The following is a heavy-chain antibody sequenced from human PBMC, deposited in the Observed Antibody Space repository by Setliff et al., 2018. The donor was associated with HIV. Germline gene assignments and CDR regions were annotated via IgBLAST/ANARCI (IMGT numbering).Heavy chain of an antibody. D-gene: IGHD2-15*01. CDR1: GGSVSGHY. CDR3: VALVPGGGGRGP. J-gene: IGHJ5*02. V-gene: IGHV4-34*01. Sequence: SETLSLTCAVYGGSVSGHYWGWFRQPPGKGLEWIGEITPSGDTNYIPSLKSRLTISLDTSRNQFSLKLTSVTAADTAIYYCVALVPGGGGRGPWGQGTLVTVSS. CDR2: ITPSGDT.